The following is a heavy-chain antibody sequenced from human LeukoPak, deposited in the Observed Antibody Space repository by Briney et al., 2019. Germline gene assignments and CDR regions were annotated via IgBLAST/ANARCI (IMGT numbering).Heavy chain of an antibody. Sequence: ASVKVSCKASGGTFSSYAISWVRQAPGQGLEWMGWISADNGNTNYAQKLQGRVTMTTDTSTSTAYMELRSLRSDDTAVYYCARELAVAATRDYWGQGTLVTVSS. CDR3: ARELAVAATRDY. CDR2: ISADNGNT. V-gene: IGHV1-18*01. J-gene: IGHJ4*02. CDR1: GGTFSSYA. D-gene: IGHD6-19*01.